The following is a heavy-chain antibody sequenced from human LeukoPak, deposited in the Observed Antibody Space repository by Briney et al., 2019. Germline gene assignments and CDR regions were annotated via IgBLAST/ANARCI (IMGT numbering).Heavy chain of an antibody. CDR2: ISGGGGST. V-gene: IGHV3-23*01. J-gene: IGHJ4*02. CDR3: ARDRTYSSSSVDY. CDR1: GFTFSSYA. Sequence: EGSLRLSCAASGFTFSSYAMSWVRQAPGKGLEWVSAISGGGGSTYYADSVKGRFTISRDNSKNTLYLQMNSLRAEDTAVYYCARDRTYSSSSVDYWGQGTLVTVSS. D-gene: IGHD6-6*01.